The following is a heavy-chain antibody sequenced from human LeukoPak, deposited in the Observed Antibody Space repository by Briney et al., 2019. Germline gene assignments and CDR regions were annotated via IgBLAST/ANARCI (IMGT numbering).Heavy chain of an antibody. D-gene: IGHD5-18*01. J-gene: IGHJ4*02. CDR2: ISYDGSNK. V-gene: IGHV3-30*18. CDR3: AKDRGTWIQLWFFDY. CDR1: GFTFSSYG. Sequence: GGSLRLSCAASGFTFSSYGIHWVRQAPGKGLEWEAVISYDGSNKYYADSVKGRFTISRDNSKNTLYLQMNSLRAEDTAVYYCAKDRGTWIQLWFFDYWGQGTLVTVSS.